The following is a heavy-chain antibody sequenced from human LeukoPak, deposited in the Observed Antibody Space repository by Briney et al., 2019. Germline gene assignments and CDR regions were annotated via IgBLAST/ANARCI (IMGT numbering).Heavy chain of an antibody. CDR3: ARVVWFGENWFDP. V-gene: IGHV3-7*03. CDR1: GFTLSRYW. J-gene: IGHJ5*02. Sequence: GGSLRLSCAASGFTLSRYWMCWVRQAPGKGLEWVANIKQDGREKYYVDSVKGRFTISRDNAKNSLYLQMNSLRAEDTAVYYCARVVWFGENWFDPWGQGTLVTVSS. D-gene: IGHD3-10*01. CDR2: IKQDGREK.